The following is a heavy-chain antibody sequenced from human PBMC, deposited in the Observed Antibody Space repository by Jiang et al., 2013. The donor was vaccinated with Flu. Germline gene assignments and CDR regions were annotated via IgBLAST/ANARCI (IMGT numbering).Heavy chain of an antibody. CDR2: TYYRSKWSY. D-gene: IGHD6-13*01. CDR3: ARDAGIGLDALDL. CDR1: GDSVSRDSVSSNSAA. V-gene: IGHV6-1*01. Sequence: QTLSLTCAISGDSVSRDSVSSNSAAWNWIRQSPSRGLEWLGRTYYRSKWSYDYAPSVKSRITISPDTSKNQFSLHLNSVTPEDTAMYYCARDAGIGLDALDLWGQGTMVTVSS. J-gene: IGHJ3*01.